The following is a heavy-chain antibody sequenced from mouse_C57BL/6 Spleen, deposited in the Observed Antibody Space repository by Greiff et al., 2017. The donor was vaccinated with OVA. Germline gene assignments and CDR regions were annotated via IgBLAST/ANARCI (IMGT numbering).Heavy chain of an antibody. Sequence: ESGPGLVKPSQSLSLTCSVTGYSITSGYYWNWIRQFPGNKLEWMGYISYDGSNNYNPSLKNRISITRDTSKNQFFLKLNSVTTEDTATYYCASVYDGYYERVDYWGQGTTLTVAS. J-gene: IGHJ2*01. V-gene: IGHV3-6*01. CDR1: GYSITSGYY. D-gene: IGHD2-3*01. CDR2: ISYDGSN. CDR3: ASVYDGYYERVDY.